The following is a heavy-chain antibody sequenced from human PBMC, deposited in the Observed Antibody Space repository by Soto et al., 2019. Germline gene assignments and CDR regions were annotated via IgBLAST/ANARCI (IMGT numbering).Heavy chain of an antibody. V-gene: IGHV3-7*03. Sequence: LRLSCAASGFIFSDYWMSWVRQAPGKGPEWVANIKFDGSEKQYVDSVRGRFTISRDNSRNSLFLQMNSLRAGDTAVYYCVKDGGYCSSSTCYSPRNHYFDSWGQGTLVTVSS. CDR3: VKDGGYCSSSTCYSPRNHYFDS. J-gene: IGHJ4*02. CDR1: GFIFSDYW. D-gene: IGHD2-2*01. CDR2: IKFDGSEK.